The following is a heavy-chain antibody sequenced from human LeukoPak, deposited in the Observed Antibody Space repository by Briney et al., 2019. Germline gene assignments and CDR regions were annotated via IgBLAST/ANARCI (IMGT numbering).Heavy chain of an antibody. CDR1: GGSFSGYY. Sequence: SETLSLTCAVYGGSFSGYYWSWIRQPPGKGLEWIGEINHSGSANYNPSLKSRVTISVDTSKNQFSLKLSSVTAADTAVYYCARVNSRRITMVRGRDYYYGMDVWGQGTTVTVSS. J-gene: IGHJ6*02. V-gene: IGHV4-34*01. CDR2: INHSGSA. CDR3: ARVNSRRITMVRGRDYYYGMDV. D-gene: IGHD3-10*01.